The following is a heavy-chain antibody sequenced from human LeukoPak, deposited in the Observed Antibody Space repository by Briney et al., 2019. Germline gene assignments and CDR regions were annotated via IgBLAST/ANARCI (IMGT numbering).Heavy chain of an antibody. J-gene: IGHJ6*03. V-gene: IGHV4-4*07. Sequence: SETLSLTCTVSGGSISSYYWSWIRQPAGKGLEWIGRIYTSGSTNYNPSLKSRVTMSVDTSKNQFSLKLSSVTAADTAVYYCARGTGGYVLQYYYYYMDVWGKGTTVTVSS. CDR2: IYTSGST. CDR3: ARGTGGYVLQYYYYYMDV. CDR1: GGSISSYY. D-gene: IGHD5-12*01.